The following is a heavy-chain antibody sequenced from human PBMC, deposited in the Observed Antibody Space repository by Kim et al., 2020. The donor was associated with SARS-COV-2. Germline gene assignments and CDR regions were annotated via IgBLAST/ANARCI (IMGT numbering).Heavy chain of an antibody. CDR1: GGSISSSSYY. D-gene: IGHD2-2*01. CDR2: IYYSGST. J-gene: IGHJ6*02. V-gene: IGHV4-39*07. Sequence: SETLSLTCTVSGGSISSSSYYWGWIRQPPGKGLEWIGSIYYSGSTYYNPSLKSRVTISVDTSKNQFSLKLSSVTAADTAVYYCARDPLIVPAAIWGGGYYGMEVWGQGTTVTGSS. CDR3: ARDPLIVPAAIWGGGYYGMEV.